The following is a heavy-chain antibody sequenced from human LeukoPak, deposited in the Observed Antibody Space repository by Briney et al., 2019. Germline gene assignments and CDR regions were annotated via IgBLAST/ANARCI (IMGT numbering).Heavy chain of an antibody. CDR2: ISSSSYI. CDR1: GFTFSSYS. D-gene: IGHD2-15*01. J-gene: IGHJ4*02. CDR3: ARDYIGDIVVVVAANAFDY. Sequence: PGGSLRLSCAASGFTFSSYSMNWVRQAPGKGLEWVSSISSSSYIYYADSVKGRFTISRDNAKNSLYLQMNSLRAEDTAAYYCARDYIGDIVVVVAANAFDYWGQGTLVTVSS. V-gene: IGHV3-21*01.